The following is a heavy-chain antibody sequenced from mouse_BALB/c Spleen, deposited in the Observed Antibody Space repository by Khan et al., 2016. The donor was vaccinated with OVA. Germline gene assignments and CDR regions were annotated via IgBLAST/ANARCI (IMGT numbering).Heavy chain of an antibody. CDR1: GFTFSNFW. CDR2: IRFKYNNYAT. CDR3: SRGGYYYSDY. D-gene: IGHD2-3*01. J-gene: IGHJ2*01. Sequence: EVKLEESGGGLVQPGGSMKLSCVASGFTFSNFWMTWVRQSPVTGLEWVAEIRFKYNNYATHYAESVRGRFTISRDDSTSGVYLQMNNLRAEHTGIYYWSRGGYYYSDYWGQGTTLTVSS. V-gene: IGHV6-6*02.